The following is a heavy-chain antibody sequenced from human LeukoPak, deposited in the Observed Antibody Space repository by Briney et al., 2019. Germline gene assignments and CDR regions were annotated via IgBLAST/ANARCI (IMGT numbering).Heavy chain of an antibody. CDR1: GGSISSYY. V-gene: IGHV4-4*07. CDR3: ARSYDCSSTSCYTDYYYYMDV. CDR2: IYTSGST. D-gene: IGHD2-2*02. J-gene: IGHJ6*03. Sequence: SETLSLTCTVSGGSISSYYWSWIRQPAGKGLEWIGRIYTSGSTNYNPSLKSRVTMSVDTSKNQFSLKLSSVTAADTAVYYCARSYDCSSTSCYTDYYYYMDVWGKGTTVTVSS.